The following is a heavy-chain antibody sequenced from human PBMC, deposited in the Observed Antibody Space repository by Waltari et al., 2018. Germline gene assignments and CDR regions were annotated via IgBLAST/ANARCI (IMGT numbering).Heavy chain of an antibody. Sequence: QVQLQESGPGLVKPSETLSLTCTVSGGSISSYYWSWIRQPPGKGLEWIGYIYYSGSTNYNPSLKSRVTISVDTSKNQFSLKLSSVTAADTAVYYCAFHDYGDYLGAFDIWGQGTMVTVSS. CDR2: IYYSGST. V-gene: IGHV4-59*01. CDR3: AFHDYGDYLGAFDI. D-gene: IGHD4-17*01. CDR1: GGSISSYY. J-gene: IGHJ3*02.